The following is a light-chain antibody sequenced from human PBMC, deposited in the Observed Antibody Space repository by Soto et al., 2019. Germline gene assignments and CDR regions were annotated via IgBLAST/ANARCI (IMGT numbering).Light chain of an antibody. Sequence: DIQMTQSPSSVSASVGDRVTITCRASQAISTWLAWYQQKPGEAPKLLVYSASSLQTGVPSRFSGSGSGTDFTLTISSLQPEDFATYYCQQADSFPITFGQGTRLEIK. CDR2: SAS. CDR3: QQADSFPIT. J-gene: IGKJ5*01. CDR1: QAISTW. V-gene: IGKV1-12*01.